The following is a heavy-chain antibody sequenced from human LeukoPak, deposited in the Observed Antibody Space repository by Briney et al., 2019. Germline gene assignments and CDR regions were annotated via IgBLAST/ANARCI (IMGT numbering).Heavy chain of an antibody. V-gene: IGHV3-23*01. CDR1: EFTFSGYA. CDR2: ISGSGSAT. D-gene: IGHD5-18*01. Sequence: GGSLRLSCAASEFTFSGYAMSWVRQAPGKGLEWVSTISGSGSATWYADFVKGRFTISRDNSKNTLYLQMNSLRAEDTAVYYCAKRTRGYNYGPSDYWGQGTLVTVSS. J-gene: IGHJ4*02. CDR3: AKRTRGYNYGPSDY.